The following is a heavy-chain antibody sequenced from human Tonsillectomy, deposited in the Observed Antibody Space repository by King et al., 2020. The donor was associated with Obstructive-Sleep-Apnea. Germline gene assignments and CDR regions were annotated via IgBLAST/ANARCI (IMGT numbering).Heavy chain of an antibody. J-gene: IGHJ5*02. CDR3: AKLIHAAGTGS. CDR2: IGGSGGST. Sequence: VQLVQSGGGLVQPGGSLRLSCPASGFTFSSYAMSWVRQAPGKGLEWVSSIGGSGGSTYYADSVKGRFTISRDNSKNTLYLQIDSLRAEDTAVYYCAKLIHAAGTGSWGQGTLVTVSS. CDR1: GFTFSSYA. V-gene: IGHV3-23*04. D-gene: IGHD6-13*01.